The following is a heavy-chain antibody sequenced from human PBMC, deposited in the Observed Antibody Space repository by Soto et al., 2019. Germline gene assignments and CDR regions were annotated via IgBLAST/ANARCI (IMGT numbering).Heavy chain of an antibody. D-gene: IGHD2-21*01. Sequence: AAVKVSCKASGCSFTDYYIHWVRRAPGQGLEWMGWINPSSGATKYAQNFQGRVTMTRVTSIRTAYMVLGSLRSGDTALYYCAKDPNIVVGTGGLDVWGQGT. CDR2: INPSSGAT. J-gene: IGHJ6*02. CDR3: AKDPNIVVGTGGLDV. CDR1: GCSFTDYY. V-gene: IGHV1-2*02.